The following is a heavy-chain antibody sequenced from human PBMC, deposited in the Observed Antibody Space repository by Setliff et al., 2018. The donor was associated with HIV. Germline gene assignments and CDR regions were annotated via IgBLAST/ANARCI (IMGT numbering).Heavy chain of an antibody. D-gene: IGHD2-2*01. CDR2: INWNGYKT. V-gene: IGHV3-20*04. Sequence: GSLRLSCAASGFTFRRYWMHWVRQAPGKGLEWVSGINWNGYKTGYVDSVKGRFTISRDNAKNSLYLQMNSLRAEDTALYYCARLDCTSTSCYPAGISYWGQGILVTVSS. CDR1: GFTFRRYW. J-gene: IGHJ4*02. CDR3: ARLDCTSTSCYPAGISY.